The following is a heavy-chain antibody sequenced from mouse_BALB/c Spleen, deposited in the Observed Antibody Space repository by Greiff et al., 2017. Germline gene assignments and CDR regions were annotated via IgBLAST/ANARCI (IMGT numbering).Heavy chain of an antibody. D-gene: IGHD1-1*01. CDR1: GFTFSDYG. V-gene: IGHV5-15*02. Sequence: DVMLVESGGGLVQPGGSRKLSCAASGFTFSDYGMAWVRQAPGKGPEWVAFISNLAYSIYYADTVTGRFTISRENAKNTLYLEMSSLRSEDTAMYYCARYGTLSYAMDYWGQGTSVTVSS. CDR3: ARYGTLSYAMDY. CDR2: ISNLAYSI. J-gene: IGHJ4*01.